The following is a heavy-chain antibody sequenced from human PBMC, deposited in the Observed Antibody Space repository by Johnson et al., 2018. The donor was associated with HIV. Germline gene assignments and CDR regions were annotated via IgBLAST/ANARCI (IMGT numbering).Heavy chain of an antibody. Sequence: QVQLVESGGGVVQAGRSLRLSCAASGFSFSSYALHWVRQAPGKGLEWVAVISYAGSNKYYADSVKGRFTISRDNSKDTLGMQMNSLRAEDTAVYYCARDVRSGWHQGRDAFDICGQGTMVTVSS. CDR3: ARDVRSGWHQGRDAFDI. J-gene: IGHJ3*02. D-gene: IGHD6-19*01. CDR1: GFSFSSYA. V-gene: IGHV3-30*04. CDR2: ISYAGSNK.